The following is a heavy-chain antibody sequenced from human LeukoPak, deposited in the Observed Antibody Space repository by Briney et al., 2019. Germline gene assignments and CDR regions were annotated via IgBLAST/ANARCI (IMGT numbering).Heavy chain of an antibody. Sequence: SETLSLTCAVYGGSFSGYYWSWIRQPPGKGLEWIGEINHSGSANYNPSLKSRVTISVDTSKNQFSLKLSSVTAADTAVYYCARGHTPKTAAPHVDWGQGTLVTVSS. V-gene: IGHV4-34*01. CDR3: ARGHTPKTAAPHVD. CDR2: INHSGSA. D-gene: IGHD6-13*01. J-gene: IGHJ4*02. CDR1: GGSFSGYY.